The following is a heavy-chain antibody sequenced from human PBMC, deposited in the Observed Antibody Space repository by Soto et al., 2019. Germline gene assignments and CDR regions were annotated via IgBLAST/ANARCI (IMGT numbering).Heavy chain of an antibody. CDR1: GGSISSYY. CDR2: IYYSGST. V-gene: IGHV4-59*01. D-gene: IGHD1-7*01. CDR3: ARDKLELGPYYYYYGMDV. J-gene: IGHJ6*02. Sequence: SSETLSLTCTVSGGSISSYYWSWIRQPPGKGLEWIGYIYYSGSTNYNPSLKSRVTISVDTSKNQFSLKLSSVTAADTAVYYCARDKLELGPYYYYYGMDVWGQGTTVTVSS.